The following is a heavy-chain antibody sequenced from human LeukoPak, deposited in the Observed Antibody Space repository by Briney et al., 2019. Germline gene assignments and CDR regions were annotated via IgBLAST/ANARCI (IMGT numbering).Heavy chain of an antibody. V-gene: IGHV4-38-2*01. CDR1: GFTFSDYY. CDR2: IYYSGST. D-gene: IGHD6-13*01. Sequence: GSLRLSCAASGFTFSDYYMSWIRQPPGKGLEWIGSIYYSGSTYYNPSLKSRVTISVDTSKNQFSLKLSSVTAADTAVYYCARVDQQLIYWGQGTLVTVSS. CDR3: ARVDQQLIY. J-gene: IGHJ4*02.